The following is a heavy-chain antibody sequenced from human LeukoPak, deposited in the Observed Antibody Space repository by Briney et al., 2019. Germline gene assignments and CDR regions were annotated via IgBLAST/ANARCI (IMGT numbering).Heavy chain of an antibody. J-gene: IGHJ3*02. CDR3: ARPKSNFWSGYYRPYAFDI. D-gene: IGHD3-3*01. Sequence: PSETLSLTCTVSGGSISSSSYYWGWLRQPPGKGLEWIGSIYYSGSTYYNPSLKSRVTISVDTSKNQFSLKLSSVTAADTAVYYCARPKSNFWSGYYRPYAFDIWGQGTMVTVSS. V-gene: IGHV4-39*01. CDR1: GGSISSSSYY. CDR2: IYYSGST.